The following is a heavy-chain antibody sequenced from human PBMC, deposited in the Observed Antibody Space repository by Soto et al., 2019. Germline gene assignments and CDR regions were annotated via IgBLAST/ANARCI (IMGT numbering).Heavy chain of an antibody. D-gene: IGHD4-4*01. J-gene: IGHJ5*02. Sequence: EVQLVESGGGLVQPGGSLRLSCTASGFTFSDSWMTWVRQAPGKGLEWVARIKPDESEKKYADSVKGRFFISRDNAKKSMYLQMDSLRGEGTGVYYCVRGGSNYASWGQGTLVTVSS. CDR1: GFTFSDSW. V-gene: IGHV3-7*01. CDR3: VRGGSNYAS. CDR2: IKPDESEK.